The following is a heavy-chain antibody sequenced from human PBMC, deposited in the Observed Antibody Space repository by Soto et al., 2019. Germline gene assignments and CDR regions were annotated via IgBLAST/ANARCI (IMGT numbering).Heavy chain of an antibody. D-gene: IGHD2-2*01. CDR2: ISGSGGGT. CDR3: AKVPLPNIVVVPGALDF. CDR1: GFTFSSYA. V-gene: IGHV3-23*01. J-gene: IGHJ4*02. Sequence: EVQLLESGGGLAQPGESQRLSCAASGFTFSSYAMNWVRQAPGKGLEWVSSISGSGGGTYYVDSVKGRFTISRDNSKNTLYLQMNNLRGEDTAVYFCAKVPLPNIVVVPGALDFWGQGTLVSVSS.